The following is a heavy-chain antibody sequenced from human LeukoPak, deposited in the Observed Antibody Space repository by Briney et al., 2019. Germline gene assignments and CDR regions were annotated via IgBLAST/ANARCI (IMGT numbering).Heavy chain of an antibody. CDR3: ARATGNYDLG. J-gene: IGHJ4*02. Sequence: GGSLRLSCAASGFTFSSYWMNWARQAPGKGLEWVSTISGSGGTTYYADSVKGRFTISRDNSKNTLYLQMNSLRAEDTAMYYCARATGNYDLGWGQGTLVTVS. CDR1: GFTFSSYW. CDR2: ISGSGGTT. D-gene: IGHD3-3*01. V-gene: IGHV3-23*01.